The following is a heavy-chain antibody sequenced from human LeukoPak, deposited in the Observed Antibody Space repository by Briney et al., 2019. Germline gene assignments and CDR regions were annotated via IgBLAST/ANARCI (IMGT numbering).Heavy chain of an antibody. Sequence: SETLSLTGAVSGGSFSVYYWGWLRQPPGKGLEWIGEVSEGGGTYYNASLKSRVTMSVATSKNQFSLRLSSVTAADTAVYYCARGRDVGRSRGFIHYGMDVWGQGTTVIVSS. CDR3: ARGRDVGRSRGFIHYGMDV. V-gene: IGHV4-34*01. CDR2: VSEGGGT. D-gene: IGHD3-10*01. CDR1: GGSFSVYY. J-gene: IGHJ6*02.